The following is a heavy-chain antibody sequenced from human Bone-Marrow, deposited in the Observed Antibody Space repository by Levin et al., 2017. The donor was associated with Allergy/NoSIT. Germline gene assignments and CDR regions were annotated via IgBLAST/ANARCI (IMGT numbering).Heavy chain of an antibody. V-gene: IGHV3-7*01. CDR2: IKPDGSEK. Sequence: GESLKISCAASGFTLSQYWMTWVRQAPGKGLEWVAKIKPDGSEKYYVDSVKGRFTISRDNTRKSLSLEMNNLRSADTAVYFCARDSFSTSSGLDYYYGLDVGGQGTTVTVSS. CDR3: ARDSFSTSSGLDYYYGLDV. J-gene: IGHJ6*02. D-gene: IGHD6-6*01. CDR1: GFTLSQYW.